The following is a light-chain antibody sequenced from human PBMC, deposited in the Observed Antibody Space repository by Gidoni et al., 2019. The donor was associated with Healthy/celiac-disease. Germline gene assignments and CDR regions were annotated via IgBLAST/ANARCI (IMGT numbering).Light chain of an antibody. V-gene: IGKV1-5*03. CDR1: QSISSW. Sequence: DIQMTQSPSTLSASVGDRVTITCRASQSISSWLAWYQQQPGKAPKLLIYKASSLESGVPSRFSGSGSGTEFTLTISSLQPDDFATYSCQQYNSYSSTFGQGTKLEIK. J-gene: IGKJ2*01. CDR3: QQYNSYSST. CDR2: KAS.